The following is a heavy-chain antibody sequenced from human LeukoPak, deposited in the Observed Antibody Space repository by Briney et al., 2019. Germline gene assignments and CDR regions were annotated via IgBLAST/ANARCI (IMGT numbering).Heavy chain of an antibody. CDR2: IYYSGST. V-gene: IGHV4-59*01. D-gene: IGHD6-13*01. Sequence: KPSETLSLTCTVSGGSISSYYWSWIRQPPGKGLEWIGYIYYSGSTNYNPSLKSRVTISVDTSKNQFSLKLSSVTAADTAVYYCARGGWWAAALNHDYYYGMDVWGQGTTVTVSS. CDR1: GGSISSYY. J-gene: IGHJ6*02. CDR3: ARGGWWAAALNHDYYYGMDV.